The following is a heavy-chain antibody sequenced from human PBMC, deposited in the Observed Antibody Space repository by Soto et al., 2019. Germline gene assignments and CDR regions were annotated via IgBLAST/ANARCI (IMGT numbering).Heavy chain of an antibody. CDR3: AASIFYYGMDV. V-gene: IGHV5-51*01. J-gene: IGHJ6*02. Sequence: PGESLKISCKGSGYTFTNYLIGWVRQMPGKGLEWMGIIYPGDSDTKYNPSFQGQVTISADKSITTTYLQWSSLKASDTAIYYCAASIFYYGMDVWGQGTTVNVSS. CDR2: IYPGDSDT. CDR1: GYTFTNYL.